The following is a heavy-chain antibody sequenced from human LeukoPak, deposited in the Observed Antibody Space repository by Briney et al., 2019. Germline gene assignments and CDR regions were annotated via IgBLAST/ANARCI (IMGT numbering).Heavy chain of an antibody. J-gene: IGHJ6*02. CDR2: IYYSGST. CDR1: GGSISSYY. CDR3: AIWSTLLYGMDV. V-gene: IGHV4-59*08. D-gene: IGHD2-15*01. Sequence: SETLSLTCTVSGGSISSYYWSWLRQPPGKGLEWIGYIYYSGSTNYNPSLKSRVTISVDTSKNQFSLKLSSVTAADTAVYYCAIWSTLLYGMDVWGQGTTVTVSS.